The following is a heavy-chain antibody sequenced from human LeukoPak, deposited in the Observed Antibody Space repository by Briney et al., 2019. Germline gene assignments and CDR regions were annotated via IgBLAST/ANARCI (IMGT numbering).Heavy chain of an antibody. Sequence: PGGSLRLSCAASGFTFSSYAMSWVRQAPGKGLEWVSAISGSGGSTYYADSVKGRFTISRDNSKNMLYLQMNSLRAEDTAVYYCAKIPARGYSSYVWGQGTLVTVSS. V-gene: IGHV3-23*01. CDR2: ISGSGGST. CDR1: GFTFSSYA. CDR3: AKIPARGYSSYV. D-gene: IGHD5-18*01. J-gene: IGHJ4*02.